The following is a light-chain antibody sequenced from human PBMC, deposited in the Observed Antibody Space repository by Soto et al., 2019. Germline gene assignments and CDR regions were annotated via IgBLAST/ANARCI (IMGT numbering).Light chain of an antibody. J-gene: IGLJ1*01. CDR1: RGDVGAYNY. Sequence: QSVLTQPASVSGSPRQSIAIACTGTRGDVGAYNYVSWYQQHPGKAPKLMISEVTNRPSGVSDRFSGSKSGNTASLTISGLQAEDEADYYCSSFTSRFTFVFGTGTKVTVL. CDR3: SSFTSRFTFV. CDR2: EVT. V-gene: IGLV2-14*01.